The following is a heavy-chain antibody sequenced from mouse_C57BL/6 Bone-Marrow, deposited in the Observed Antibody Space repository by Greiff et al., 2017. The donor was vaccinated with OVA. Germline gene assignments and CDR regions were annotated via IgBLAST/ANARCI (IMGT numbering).Heavy chain of an antibody. D-gene: IGHD1-1*01. CDR3: ARSTTVVAPFDD. Sequence: VQRVESGAELAKPGASVKLSCKASGYTFTSYWMHWVKQRPGQGLEWIGYINPSSGYTNYNQKFKDKATVTADKSSSTAYMQLSSLTYEDSAVYYCARSTTVVAPFDDWGQGTTLTVSS. CDR2: INPSSGYT. V-gene: IGHV1-7*01. J-gene: IGHJ2*01. CDR1: GYTFTSYW.